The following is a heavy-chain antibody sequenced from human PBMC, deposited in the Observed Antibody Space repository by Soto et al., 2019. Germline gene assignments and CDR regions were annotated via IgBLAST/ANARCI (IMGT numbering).Heavy chain of an antibody. J-gene: IGHJ6*02. CDR3: ATDFVVVVAATYYYYGMDV. Sequence: QVQLVQSGAEVKKPGASVKVSCKASGYSFTGYYMHWVRQAPGQGLEWMGWINPNSGGTNYAQKFQGRVTMTRDTAISTTYMELSRLRSDDTAVYYCATDFVVVVAATYYYYGMDVWGQGTTVTVSS. D-gene: IGHD2-15*01. CDR1: GYSFTGYY. V-gene: IGHV1-2*02. CDR2: INPNSGGT.